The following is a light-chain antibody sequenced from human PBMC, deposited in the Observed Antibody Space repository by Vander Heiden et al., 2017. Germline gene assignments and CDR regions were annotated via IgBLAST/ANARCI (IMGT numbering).Light chain of an antibody. CDR3: QQSDSTLIT. CDR1: QTISDY. Sequence: DMQMTQSPSSLSASVGDRVIITCRASQTISDYLNWYQQKPGKAPRLLIYGAYSLQSGVPSRFSGSGSGTHFTLTINSLQAEDSATYYCQQSDSTLITFGGGTKVEIK. J-gene: IGKJ4*01. V-gene: IGKV1-39*01. CDR2: GAY.